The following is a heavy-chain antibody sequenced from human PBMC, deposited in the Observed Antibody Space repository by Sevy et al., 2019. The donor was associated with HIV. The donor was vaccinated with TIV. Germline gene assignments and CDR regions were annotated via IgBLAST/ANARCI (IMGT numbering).Heavy chain of an antibody. V-gene: IGHV3-33*01. CDR3: ARDTRSYLPTL. CDR2: IWYDGSSK. Sequence: GGSLRLSCVASQFNFDTYAIHWVRQAPGKGLEWVAMIWYDGSSKDYAESVKGRFAISRVNSQNTAFLQMNSLRAEDTAVYYCARDTRSYLPTLWGQGTLVTVSS. D-gene: IGHD1-26*01. J-gene: IGHJ4*02. CDR1: QFNFDTYA.